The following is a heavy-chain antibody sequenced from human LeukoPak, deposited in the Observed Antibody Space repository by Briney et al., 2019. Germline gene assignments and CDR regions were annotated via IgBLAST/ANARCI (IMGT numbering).Heavy chain of an antibody. CDR1: GGTFSSYA. CDR3: AITPQYSSGWYI. Sequence: SVKVSCKASGGTFSSYAISWVRQAPGQGLEWMGGIIPIFGTANYAQKFQGRVTMTEDTSTDTAYMELSSLRSEDTAVYYCAITPQYSSGWYIWGQGTLVTVSS. D-gene: IGHD6-19*01. V-gene: IGHV1-69*06. J-gene: IGHJ4*02. CDR2: IIPIFGTA.